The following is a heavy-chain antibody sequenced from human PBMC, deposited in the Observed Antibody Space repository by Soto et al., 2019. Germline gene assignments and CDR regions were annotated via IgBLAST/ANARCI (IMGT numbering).Heavy chain of an antibody. V-gene: IGHV3-11*05. D-gene: IGHD3-10*01. CDR2: ISSSSSYT. Sequence: GLEWVSYISSSSSYTNYADSVKGRFTISRDNAKNSLYLQMNSLRAEDTAVYYCARDRDVLLWFGEVLDAFDIWGQGTMVTVSS. J-gene: IGHJ3*02. CDR3: ARDRDVLLWFGEVLDAFDI.